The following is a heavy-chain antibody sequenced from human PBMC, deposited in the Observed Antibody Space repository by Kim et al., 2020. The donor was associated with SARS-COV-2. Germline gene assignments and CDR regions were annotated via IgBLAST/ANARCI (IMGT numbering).Heavy chain of an antibody. J-gene: IGHJ5*02. CDR2: ISGSGGST. D-gene: IGHD3-10*01. V-gene: IGHV3-23*01. Sequence: GGSLRLSCAASGFTFSSYAMSWVRQAPGKGLEWVSAISGSGGSTYYADSVKGRFTISRDNSKNTLYLQMNSLRAEDTAVYYCAKERDYGSGSYYKPPNWFDPWGQGTLVTVSS. CDR1: GFTFSSYA. CDR3: AKERDYGSGSYYKPPNWFDP.